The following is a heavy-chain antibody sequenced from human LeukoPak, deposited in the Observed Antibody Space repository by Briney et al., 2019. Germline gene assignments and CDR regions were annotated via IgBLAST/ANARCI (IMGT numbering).Heavy chain of an antibody. D-gene: IGHD5-24*01. V-gene: IGHV3-53*01. CDR3: ARDRSDGNYYMVV. Sequence: GGSLRLSCAASGFTVSNNYVTWVRQAPGKGLEWVSVIYGGGSTSYADSVKGRFTISRDNSKNTLYLQMNSLRADDTAVYYCARDRSDGNYYMVVWGKGTTVIVSS. J-gene: IGHJ6*03. CDR2: IYGGGST. CDR1: GFTVSNNY.